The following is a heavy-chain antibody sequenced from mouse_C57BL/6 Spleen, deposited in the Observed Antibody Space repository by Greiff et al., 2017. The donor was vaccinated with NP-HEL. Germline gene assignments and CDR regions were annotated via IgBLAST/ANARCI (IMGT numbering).Heavy chain of an antibody. D-gene: IGHD2-3*01. Sequence: VHVKQSGPELVKPGASVKISCKASGYSFTDYNMNWVKQSNGKSLEWIGVINPNYGTTSYNQKFKGKATLTVDQSSSTAYMQLNSLTSEDSAVYYCARGWLLGYYFDYWGQGTTLTVSS. J-gene: IGHJ2*01. V-gene: IGHV1-39*01. CDR2: INPNYGTT. CDR1: GYSFTDYN. CDR3: ARGWLLGYYFDY.